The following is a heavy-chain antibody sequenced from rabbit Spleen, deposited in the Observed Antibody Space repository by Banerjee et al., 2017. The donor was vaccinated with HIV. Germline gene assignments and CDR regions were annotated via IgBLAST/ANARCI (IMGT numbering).Heavy chain of an antibody. D-gene: IGHD1-1*01. J-gene: IGHJ4*01. CDR1: EFSFSRSYD. V-gene: IGHV1S45*01. CDR3: ARDLTDVIGWNFGW. Sequence: QEQLVESGGGLVKPGASLTLTCTASEFSFSRSYDMCWVRQAPGKGLEWIACIDSNDGATDYANWPKGRFTISKTSSITVTLQMTTLTAADTATYFCARDLTDVIGWNFGWWGPGTLVTVS. CDR2: IDSNDGAT.